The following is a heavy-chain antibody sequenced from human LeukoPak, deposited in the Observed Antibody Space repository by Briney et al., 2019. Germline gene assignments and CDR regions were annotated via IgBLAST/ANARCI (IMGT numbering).Heavy chain of an antibody. Sequence: GGSLRLSCAASGFTFSSYAMSWVRQAPGKGLEWVSAISGSGGSTYYADSVKGRFTISRDNSKNTLHLQMNSLRAEDTAVYYCAKDNYYYGSGSFDYWGQGTLVTVSS. CDR3: AKDNYYYGSGSFDY. V-gene: IGHV3-23*01. CDR2: ISGSGGST. D-gene: IGHD3-10*01. CDR1: GFTFSSYA. J-gene: IGHJ4*02.